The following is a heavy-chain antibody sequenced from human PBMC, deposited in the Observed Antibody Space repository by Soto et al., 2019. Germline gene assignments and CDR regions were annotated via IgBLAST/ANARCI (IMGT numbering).Heavy chain of an antibody. CDR2: IWYDGSNK. D-gene: IGHD6-6*01. J-gene: IGHJ5*02. V-gene: IGHV3-33*01. CDR1: GFTFSSYG. Sequence: GGSLRLSCAASGFTFSSYGMHWVRQAPGKGLEWVAVIWYDGSNKYYADSVKGRFTISRDNSKNTLYLQMNSLKAEDTAVYYCARDPDIAARLTNNWFDPWGQGTLVTVSS. CDR3: ARDPDIAARLTNNWFDP.